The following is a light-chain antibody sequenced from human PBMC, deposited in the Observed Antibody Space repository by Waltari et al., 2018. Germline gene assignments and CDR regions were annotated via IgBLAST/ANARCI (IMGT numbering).Light chain of an antibody. Sequence: QPVLTQPPSSSASPGESARLTCTLPSDINVGDFIIYWYQQKPGSPPRFLLYYNSDSEKAQGSGVPSLFSGSKDASANAGILLISGLQSEDEADYYCMFWPSNVWVFGGGTKLTVL. CDR1: SDINVGDFI. CDR2: YNSDSEK. J-gene: IGLJ3*02. CDR3: MFWPSNVWV. V-gene: IGLV5-37*01.